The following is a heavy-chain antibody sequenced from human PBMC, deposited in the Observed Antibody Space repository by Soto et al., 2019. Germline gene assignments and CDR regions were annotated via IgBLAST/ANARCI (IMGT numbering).Heavy chain of an antibody. CDR3: ARAAVKLGATLFDA. D-gene: IGHD1-26*01. V-gene: IGHV4-34*01. J-gene: IGHJ4*02. Sequence: SETLSLTCAVSGGSLRGHYWSWIRQSPENGLEWIGEINHSGFTNHNPTLKSRVTISRDSSKNQFSLILSSMTAADSAVYFCARAAVKLGATLFDAWGQGTLVTVSS. CDR1: GGSLRGHY. CDR2: INHSGFT.